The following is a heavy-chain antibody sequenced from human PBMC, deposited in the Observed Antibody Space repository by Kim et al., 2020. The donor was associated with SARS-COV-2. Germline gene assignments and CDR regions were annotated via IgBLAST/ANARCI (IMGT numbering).Heavy chain of an antibody. CDR1: GGSISSYY. J-gene: IGHJ3*02. CDR3: AGTIRFLEFGAFDI. CDR2: IYYSGST. Sequence: SETLSLTCTVSGGSISSYYWSWIRQPPGKGLEWIGYIYYSGSTNYNPSLKSRVTISVDTSKNQFSLKLSSVTAADTAVYYCAGTIRFLEFGAFDIWGQGTMVTVSS. D-gene: IGHD3-3*01. V-gene: IGHV4-59*01.